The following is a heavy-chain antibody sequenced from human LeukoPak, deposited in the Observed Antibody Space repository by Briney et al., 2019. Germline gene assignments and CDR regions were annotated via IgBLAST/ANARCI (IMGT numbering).Heavy chain of an antibody. CDR1: GFTFSSYW. CDR3: APTKYSSGWPFDY. CDR2: INSDGSST. V-gene: IGHV3-74*01. Sequence: PGGSLRLSCAASGFTFSSYWMHWVRQAPGKGLVWVSRINSDGSSTSYADSVKGRFTISRDNAKNTLYLQMNSLRAEDTAVYYCAPTKYSSGWPFDYWSQGTLVTISS. J-gene: IGHJ4*02. D-gene: IGHD6-19*01.